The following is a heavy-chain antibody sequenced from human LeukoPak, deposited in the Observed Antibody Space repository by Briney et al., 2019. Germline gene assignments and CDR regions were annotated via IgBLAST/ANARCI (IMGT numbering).Heavy chain of an antibody. V-gene: IGHV4-31*03. J-gene: IGHJ5*02. CDR1: GGSISSGGYY. CDR3: ARHFRYDILTGYGHWFDP. Sequence: SETLSLTCTVSGGSISSGGYYWSWIRQHPGKGLEWIGYIYYSGSTYYNPSLKSRVTISVDTSKNQFSLKLSSVTAADTAVYYCARHFRYDILTGYGHWFDPWGQGTLVTVSS. CDR2: IYYSGST. D-gene: IGHD3-9*01.